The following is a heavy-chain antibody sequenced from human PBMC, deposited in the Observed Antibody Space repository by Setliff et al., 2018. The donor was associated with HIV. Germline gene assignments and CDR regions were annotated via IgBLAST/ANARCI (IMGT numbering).Heavy chain of an antibody. CDR3: ARHPDTAMVTY. CDR2: IYYSGST. V-gene: IGHV4-31*03. Sequence: SETLSLTCTVSGGSISSGSYYWSWIRQHPGKGLEWIGYIYYSGSTYYNPSLKSRVTISVDTSKNQFSLKLSSVTAADTAVYYCARHPDTAMVTYWGQGTLVTVSS. J-gene: IGHJ4*02. D-gene: IGHD5-18*01. CDR1: GGSISSGSYY.